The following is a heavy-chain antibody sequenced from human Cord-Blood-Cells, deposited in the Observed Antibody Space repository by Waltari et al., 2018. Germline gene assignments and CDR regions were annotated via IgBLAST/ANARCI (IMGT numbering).Heavy chain of an antibody. CDR3: AKAPIGIAAAGHFDY. D-gene: IGHD6-13*01. J-gene: IGHJ4*02. V-gene: IGHV3-9*03. Sequence: EVQLVESGGGLVQPGRSLRLSCAASGFTFDDYAMHWVRQAPGKGLEWVSGISWNSGSIGYADSVKGRFTISRDNAKNSLYLQMNSLRAEDMASYYCAKAPIGIAAAGHFDYWGQGTLVTVSS. CDR2: ISWNSGSI. CDR1: GFTFDDYA.